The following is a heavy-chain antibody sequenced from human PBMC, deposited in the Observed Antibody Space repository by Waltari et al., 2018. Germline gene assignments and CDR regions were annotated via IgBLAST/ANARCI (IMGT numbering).Heavy chain of an antibody. J-gene: IGHJ4*02. D-gene: IGHD1-26*01. Sequence: EVQLLESGGGLVQPGGSLRHACAASGFTFRRPAMSRVRQAPGKGLEWVSAISGSGGSTYYADSVKGRFTISRDNSKNTLYLQMNSLRAEDTAVYYCAKARTVGATYDYWGQGTLVTVSS. CDR2: ISGSGGST. V-gene: IGHV3-23*01. CDR3: AKARTVGATYDY. CDR1: GFTFRRPA.